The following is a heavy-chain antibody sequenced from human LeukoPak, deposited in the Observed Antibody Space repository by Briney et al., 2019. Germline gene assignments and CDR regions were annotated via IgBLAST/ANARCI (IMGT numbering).Heavy chain of an antibody. CDR2: IYPSDSDA. CDR3: ARLSGNYVAY. J-gene: IGHJ4*02. CDR1: GYTFNTYW. V-gene: IGHV5-51*01. Sequence: RGESLKISCKASGYTFNTYWIGWVRQMPGKGLEWAGIIYPSDSDARYSPSFQGQVTISADKSITTAYLHWSSLKASDTAMYYCARLSGNYVAYWGQGTLVTVSS. D-gene: IGHD1-26*01.